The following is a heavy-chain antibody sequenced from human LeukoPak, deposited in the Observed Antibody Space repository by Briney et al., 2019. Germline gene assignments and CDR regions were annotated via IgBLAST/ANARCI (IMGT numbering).Heavy chain of an antibody. CDR3: ARDTGAAAGTGNAFDI. CDR1: GGTFSSYA. J-gene: IGHJ3*02. Sequence: SVKVSCKASGGTFSSYAISWVRQAPGQGLEWMGGIIPIFGTANYAQKFQGRVTITADESTSTAYMELSSLRSEDTAAYYCARDTGAAAGTGNAFDIWGQGTMVTVSS. D-gene: IGHD6-13*01. CDR2: IIPIFGTA. V-gene: IGHV1-69*01.